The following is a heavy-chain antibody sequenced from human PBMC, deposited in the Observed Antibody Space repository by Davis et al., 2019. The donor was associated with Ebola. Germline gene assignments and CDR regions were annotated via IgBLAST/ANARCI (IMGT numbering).Heavy chain of an antibody. J-gene: IGHJ4*02. V-gene: IGHV1-69*13. CDR2: IIPVFATT. CDR1: GGTFSSYA. D-gene: IGHD4-17*01. CDR3: ARDRASRYGEFDY. Sequence: AASVKVSCKASGGTFSSYAISWVRQAPGQRLEWMGGIIPVFATTNYAQKFQGRVTITADESTSTAYMGLSSLRSEDTAVYYCARDRASRYGEFDYWGQGTLVTVSS.